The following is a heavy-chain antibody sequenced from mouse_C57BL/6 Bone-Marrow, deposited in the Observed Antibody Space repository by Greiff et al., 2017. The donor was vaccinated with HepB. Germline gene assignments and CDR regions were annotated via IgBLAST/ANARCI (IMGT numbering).Heavy chain of an antibody. J-gene: IGHJ1*03. CDR2: IRSKSSNYAT. CDR1: GFTFNTYA. Sequence: EVQVVESGGGLVQPKGSLKLSCAASGFTFNTYAMHWVRQAPGKGLEWVARIRSKSSNYATYYADSVKDRFTISRDDSQSMLYLQMNNLKTEDTAMYYCVRDAARYGSSYCWYFDVWGTGTTVTVSS. D-gene: IGHD1-1*01. CDR3: VRDAARYGSSYCWYFDV. V-gene: IGHV10-3*01.